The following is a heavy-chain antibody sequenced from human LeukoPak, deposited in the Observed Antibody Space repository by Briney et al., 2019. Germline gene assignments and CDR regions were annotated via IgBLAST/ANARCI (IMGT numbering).Heavy chain of an antibody. CDR3: ARITYDFWSGYSGPRFDP. CDR1: GCTFSSYW. D-gene: IGHD3-3*01. Sequence: PGGSLRLSFAASGCTFSSYWMSWVRQAPGKGLEWVANIKQDGSEKYYVDSVKGRFTISRDNAKNSLYLQMNSLRAEDTAVYYCARITYDFWSGYSGPRFDPWGQGTLVTVSS. CDR2: IKQDGSEK. J-gene: IGHJ5*02. V-gene: IGHV3-7*01.